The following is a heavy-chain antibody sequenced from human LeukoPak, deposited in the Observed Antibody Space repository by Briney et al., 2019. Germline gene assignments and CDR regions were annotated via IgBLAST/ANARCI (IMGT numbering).Heavy chain of an antibody. Sequence: PGGSPRLSRAVSGLTFNSYWMSWVRRAPGKGLEWVANIKQDGSEKFYVDSVKGRFTISRDNAKNSLYLQMNSLRAEDTAVFYCARGRYCSGGGCHYFDYWGQGTLVTVSS. D-gene: IGHD2-15*01. J-gene: IGHJ4*02. CDR2: IKQDGSEK. CDR3: ARGRYCSGGGCHYFDY. V-gene: IGHV3-7*01. CDR1: GLTFNSYW.